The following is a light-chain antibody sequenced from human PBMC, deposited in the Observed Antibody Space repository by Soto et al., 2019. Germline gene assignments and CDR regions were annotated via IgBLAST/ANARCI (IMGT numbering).Light chain of an antibody. Sequence: EIVLTQSPATLSLSPGERATLSCGVSQSISTSYLAWYQQKPGLAPRLLIYDASSRATGIPDRFSGSGSGTDFTLTISRLEPEDFAVYYCQQYGSSPYTFGPGTKLEIK. CDR3: QQYGSSPYT. CDR2: DAS. CDR1: QSISTSY. V-gene: IGKV3D-20*01. J-gene: IGKJ2*01.